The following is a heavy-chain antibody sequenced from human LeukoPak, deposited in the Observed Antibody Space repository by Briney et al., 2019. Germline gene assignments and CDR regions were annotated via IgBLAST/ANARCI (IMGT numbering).Heavy chain of an antibody. J-gene: IGHJ6*03. CDR1: GGTFSSYA. CDR2: IIPIFGTA. V-gene: IGHV1-69*13. Sequence: GASVKVSCKASGGTFSSYAISWVRQAPGQGLEWMGGIIPIFGTANYAQKFQGRVTITADESTSTAYMELSSLRSEDTAVYYCARGQDGVPPYYYMDVWGKGTTVTVSS. CDR3: ARGQDGVPPYYYMDV. D-gene: IGHD3-10*01.